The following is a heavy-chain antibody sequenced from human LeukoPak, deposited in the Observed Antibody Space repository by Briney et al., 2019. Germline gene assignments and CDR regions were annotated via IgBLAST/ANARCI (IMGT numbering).Heavy chain of an antibody. CDR3: ARLGSSGWLYYYYYYGMDV. V-gene: IGHV3-21*01. J-gene: IGHJ6*02. Sequence: GGSLRLSCAASGFTFSSYSMNWVRQAPGKGLEWVSSISSSSSYIYYADSVKGRFTISRDNAKNTLYPQMNSLRAEDTAVYYCARLGSSGWLYYYYYYGMDVWGQGTTVTVSS. CDR1: GFTFSSYS. CDR2: ISSSSSYI. D-gene: IGHD6-19*01.